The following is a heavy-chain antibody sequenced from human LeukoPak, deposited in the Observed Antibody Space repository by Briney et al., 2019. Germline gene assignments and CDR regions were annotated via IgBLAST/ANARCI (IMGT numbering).Heavy chain of an antibody. D-gene: IGHD1-26*01. V-gene: IGHV3-23*01. CDR1: GITVSSNY. J-gene: IGHJ4*02. CDR2: ISGSGSGGST. Sequence: GGSLRLSCVASGITVSSNYMSWVRQAPGKGLEWVSFISGSGSGGSTYYADSVKGRFTISRDNSKNTVYLQMNSLRAEDAAVYYCAKDLYSGSYPRVFDCWGQGTLVTVSS. CDR3: AKDLYSGSYPRVFDC.